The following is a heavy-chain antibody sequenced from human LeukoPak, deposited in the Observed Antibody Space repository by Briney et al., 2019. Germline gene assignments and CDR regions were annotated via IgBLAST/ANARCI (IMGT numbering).Heavy chain of an antibody. CDR3: ARVDTAMAVDY. V-gene: IGHV4-59*08. CDR2: IYYSGST. CDR1: GGSISSYY. D-gene: IGHD5-18*01. Sequence: SETLSLTCTVSGGSISSYYWSWIRQPPGKGLEWIGYIYYSGSTNYNPSLKSRVTISVDTSKNKFSLKLSSVTAADTAVYYCARVDTAMAVDYWGQGTLVTVSS. J-gene: IGHJ4*02.